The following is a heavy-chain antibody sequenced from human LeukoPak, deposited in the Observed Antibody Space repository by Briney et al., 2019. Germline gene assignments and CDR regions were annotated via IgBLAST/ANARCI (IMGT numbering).Heavy chain of an antibody. Sequence: SETLSLTCTVPGGSISSYYWSWIRQPPGKGLEWIGYIYYSGSTNYNPSLKSRVTISVDTSKNQFSLKLSSVTAADTAVYYCARGSTVTTHWGQGTLVTVSS. CDR2: IYYSGST. J-gene: IGHJ4*02. V-gene: IGHV4-59*01. CDR1: GGSISSYY. D-gene: IGHD4-17*01. CDR3: ARGSTVTTH.